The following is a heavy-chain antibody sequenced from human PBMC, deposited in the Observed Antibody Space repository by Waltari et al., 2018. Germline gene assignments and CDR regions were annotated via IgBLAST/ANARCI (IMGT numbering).Heavy chain of an antibody. V-gene: IGHV3-48*03. CDR1: GFTFSSYE. CDR2: ISRSGSTK. D-gene: IGHD3-10*01. J-gene: IGHJ4*02. CDR3: VTGVVRGINY. Sequence: EVQVVESGGGLVQPGGSLRLSCAASGFTFSSYEMNWVRQAPGKGLEWISHISRSGSTKYYVDCVKGRFTISRDNAENSLYLQMSSLRAEDTAFYYCVTGVVRGINYWGQGVLVTVSS.